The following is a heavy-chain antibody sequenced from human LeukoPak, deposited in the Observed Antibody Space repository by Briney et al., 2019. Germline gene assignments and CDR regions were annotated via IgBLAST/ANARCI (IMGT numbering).Heavy chain of an antibody. D-gene: IGHD6-13*01. V-gene: IGHV4-39*07. CDR2: IYYSGST. Sequence: SETLSLTCTVSGGSISSSSYYWGWIRQPPGKGLEWIGSIYYSGSTYYNPSLKSRVTISVDKSKNQFSLKLNSVTAADTAVYYCARGPGYTSSWYRDWGQGTLVTVSS. CDR1: GGSISSSSYY. J-gene: IGHJ4*02. CDR3: ARGPGYTSSWYRD.